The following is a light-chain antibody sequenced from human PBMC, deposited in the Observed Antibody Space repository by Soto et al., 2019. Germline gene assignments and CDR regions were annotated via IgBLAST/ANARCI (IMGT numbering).Light chain of an antibody. J-gene: IGKJ2*01. CDR2: GAS. Sequence: EIVMTQSPATLSVSPGERATLSCRASQSVSSNLAWYQQKPGQAPRLLIYGASTRATGIPARFSGSGSGTAFTLTTISLQSEDFAVYDCQQYNNWPPYTFGQGTKLEIK. CDR1: QSVSSN. CDR3: QQYNNWPPYT. V-gene: IGKV3-15*01.